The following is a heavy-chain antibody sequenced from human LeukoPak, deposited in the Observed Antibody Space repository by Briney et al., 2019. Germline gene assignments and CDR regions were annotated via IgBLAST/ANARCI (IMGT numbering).Heavy chain of an antibody. CDR1: GYTFTGYY. J-gene: IGHJ4*02. CDR3: ARSRDSSGYYTAYFDY. V-gene: IGHV1-2*06. D-gene: IGHD3-22*01. Sequence: GASXKVSCKASGYTFTGYYMHWVRQAPGQGLEWMGRINPNSGGTNYAQKFQGRVTMTRDTSISTAYMELSRLRSDDTAVYYCARSRDSSGYYTAYFDYWGQGTLVTVSS. CDR2: INPNSGGT.